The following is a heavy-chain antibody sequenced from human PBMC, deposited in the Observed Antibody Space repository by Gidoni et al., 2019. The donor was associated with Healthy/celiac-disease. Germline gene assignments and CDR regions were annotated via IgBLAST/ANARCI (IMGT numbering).Heavy chain of an antibody. J-gene: IGHJ4*02. CDR2: IYYSGST. CDR3: ARISEEQLLV. D-gene: IGHD6-13*01. CDR1: GCSISSSSYY. V-gene: IGHV4-39*01. Sequence: QLQLQESGPGLVKPSETLSLTCTVSGCSISSSSYYWGWIRQPPGKGLEWIGSIYYSGSTYYNPSLKSRVTISVDTSKNQFSLKLSSVTAADTAVYYCARISEEQLLVWGQGTLVTVSS.